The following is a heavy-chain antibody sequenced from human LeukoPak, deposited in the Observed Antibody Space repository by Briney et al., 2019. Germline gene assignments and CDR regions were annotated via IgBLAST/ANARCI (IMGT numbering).Heavy chain of an antibody. CDR2: INRSGST. V-gene: IGHV4-34*01. Sequence: SETLSLTCAVYGGSLSYYYWSWIRQSPEKGLEWIGEINRSGSTNYNPSLKSRVSISVDTSKNQFSLKLSSVTAADTAIYYCARGGFYWGYDCYVDYWGQGAPVTVSS. CDR1: GGSLSYYY. D-gene: IGHD2-21*02. J-gene: IGHJ4*02. CDR3: ARGGFYWGYDCYVDY.